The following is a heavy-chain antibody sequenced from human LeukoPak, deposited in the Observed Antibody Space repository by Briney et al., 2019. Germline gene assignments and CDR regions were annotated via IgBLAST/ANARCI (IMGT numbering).Heavy chain of an antibody. D-gene: IGHD5-18*01. Sequence: GGSLRLSCAASGFTFSDYYMSWIRQAPGKGLEWVSYISSSGSTIYYADSVKGRFTISRDNSKNTLSLQMNSLRVEDTAVYYCATLFVATAPPDYWGQGTLVTVSS. CDR1: GFTFSDYY. CDR2: ISSSGSTI. J-gene: IGHJ4*02. CDR3: ATLFVATAPPDY. V-gene: IGHV3-11*04.